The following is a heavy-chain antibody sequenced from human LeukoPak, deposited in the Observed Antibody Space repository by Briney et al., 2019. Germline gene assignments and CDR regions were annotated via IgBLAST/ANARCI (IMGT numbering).Heavy chain of an antibody. CDR3: ARKGFVESTGWRGAFDV. D-gene: IGHD2-8*02. CDR2: INHSGST. CDR1: GGSFSGYY. Sequence: PSETLSLTCAVYGGSFSGYYWSWIRQPPGKGLEWIGEINHSGSTNYNPSHKSRVTISVDTSKNQFSLKLTSVTAADTAVYYCARKGFVESTGWRGAFDVWGQGTMVTVSS. J-gene: IGHJ3*01. V-gene: IGHV4-34*01.